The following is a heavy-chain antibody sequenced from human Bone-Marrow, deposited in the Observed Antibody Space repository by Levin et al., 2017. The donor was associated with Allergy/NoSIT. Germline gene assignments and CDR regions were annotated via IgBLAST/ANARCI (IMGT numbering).Heavy chain of an antibody. J-gene: IGHJ4*02. CDR3: ATAPREDYDSSGYYFFES. V-gene: IGHV4-39*01. CDR2: IYYSGST. Sequence: SETLSLTCTVSGGSISSANYYWGWIRQSPGKGLEWIGSIYYSGSTYYNPSLKSRVTISVDTSTNQFSLNLSSVTAADTTVYYCATAPREDYDSSGYYFFESWGQGNLVTVSS. D-gene: IGHD3-22*01. CDR1: GGSISSANYY.